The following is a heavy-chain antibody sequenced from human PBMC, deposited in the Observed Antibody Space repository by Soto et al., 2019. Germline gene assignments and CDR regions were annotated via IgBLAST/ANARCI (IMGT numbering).Heavy chain of an antibody. J-gene: IGHJ5*02. V-gene: IGHV3-64D*06. CDR2: ISSNGGST. CDR3: VKEVDWPSNWFDP. Sequence: PGGSLRLSCSASGFTFSSYAMHWVRQAPGKGLEYVSAISSNGGSTYYADSVKGRFTISRDNSKNTLYLQMSSLRAEDTAVYYCVKEVDWPSNWFDPWGQGTLVTVSS. D-gene: IGHD3-9*01. CDR1: GFTFSSYA.